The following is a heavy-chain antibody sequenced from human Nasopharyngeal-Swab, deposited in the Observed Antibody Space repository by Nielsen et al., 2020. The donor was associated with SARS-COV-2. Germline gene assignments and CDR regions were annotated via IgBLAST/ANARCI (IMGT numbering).Heavy chain of an antibody. CDR2: IRYDGSNK. D-gene: IGHD1-26*01. V-gene: IGHV3-30*02. J-gene: IGHJ5*02. CDR1: GFTFSSYG. Sequence: GESLKISCAASGFTFSSYGMHWVRQAPGKGLEWVAFIRYDGSNKYYADSVKGRFTISRDNSKNTLYLQMNSLRAEDMAVYYCAKDSRSGSGSYSAWGQGTLVTVSS. CDR3: AKDSRSGSGSYSA.